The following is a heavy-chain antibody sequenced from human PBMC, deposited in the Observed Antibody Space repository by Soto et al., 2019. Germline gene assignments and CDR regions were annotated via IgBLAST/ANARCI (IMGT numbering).Heavy chain of an antibody. J-gene: IGHJ4*02. CDR1: GDAISSGDYY. Sequence: QVQLQESGPGLVKPSQTLSPTRTVSGDAISSGDYYWSWIRQHPGKGLEWIGYIYYSGTTSYNPSLKSRVTISVDTSKNQFSLKLRSVTAADTAVYYCARVFCSAGGCSRIDYWGQGTLLTVSS. V-gene: IGHV4-31*03. CDR2: IYYSGTT. CDR3: ARVFCSAGGCSRIDY. D-gene: IGHD2-15*01.